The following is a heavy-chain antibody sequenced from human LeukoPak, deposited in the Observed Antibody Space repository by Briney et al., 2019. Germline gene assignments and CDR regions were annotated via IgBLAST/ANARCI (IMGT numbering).Heavy chain of an antibody. J-gene: IGHJ4*02. CDR2: IYYDGSNE. V-gene: IGHV3-33*03. CDR1: GFTFSTYG. D-gene: IGHD3-22*01. CDR3: AKNYYDSSGYYYTFDY. Sequence: GGSLRLSCAASGFTFSTYGMHWVRQAPGKGLEWVSLIYYDGSNENYADSVKGRFTISRDNSKNTLYLQMNRLRAEDTAVYYCAKNYYDSSGYYYTFDYWGQGTLVTVSS.